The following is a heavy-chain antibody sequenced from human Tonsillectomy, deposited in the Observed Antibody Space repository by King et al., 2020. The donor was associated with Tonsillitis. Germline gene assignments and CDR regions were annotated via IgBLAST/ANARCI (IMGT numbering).Heavy chain of an antibody. CDR2: ISYDGSNK. J-gene: IGHJ6*02. CDR1: GFTFSSYA. D-gene: IGHD5-18*01. V-gene: IGHV3-30-3*01. Sequence: VQLVESGGGVVQPGRSLRLSCAASGFTFSSYAMHWVRQAPGKGLEWVAVISYDGSNKYYADSVKGRFTISRDNCKNTLYLQMNSLRAEDTAVYYCARDRIVDTAMVLYYYYYGMDVWGQGTTVTVSS. CDR3: ARDRIVDTAMVLYYYYYGMDV.